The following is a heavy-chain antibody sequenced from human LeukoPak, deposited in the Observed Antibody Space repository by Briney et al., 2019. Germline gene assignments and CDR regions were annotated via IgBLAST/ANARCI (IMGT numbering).Heavy chain of an antibody. Sequence: SETLSLTCAVYGGSFSGYYWSWIRQPPGKGLEWIGYIYYSGSTNYNPSLKSRVTISVDTSKNQFSLKLSSVTAADTAVYYCARGSPYYYDSSGYHYYFDYWGQGTLVTVSS. J-gene: IGHJ4*02. CDR3: ARGSPYYYDSSGYHYYFDY. CDR2: IYYSGST. CDR1: GGSFSGYY. D-gene: IGHD3-22*01. V-gene: IGHV4-59*01.